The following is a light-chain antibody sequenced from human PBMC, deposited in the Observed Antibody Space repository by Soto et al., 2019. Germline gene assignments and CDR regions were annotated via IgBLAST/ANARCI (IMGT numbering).Light chain of an antibody. V-gene: IGKV1-12*01. Sequence: MYLPPSSVSVSKMNRVTISCRASEDINSRLAWYQQKPGKAPKLLIYAASSLQSGVPSRFSGSGSGTDFTLTISSLQPEDFATYYCQQSYSTPRTFGQGTIVDIK. CDR2: AAS. J-gene: IGKJ1*01. CDR3: QQSYSTPRT. CDR1: EDINSR.